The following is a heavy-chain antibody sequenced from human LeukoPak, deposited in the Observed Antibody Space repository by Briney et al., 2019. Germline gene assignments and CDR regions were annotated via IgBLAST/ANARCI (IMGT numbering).Heavy chain of an antibody. CDR1: GFTFSSYG. Sequence: PGGSLRLSCAASGFTFSSYGMHWVRQAPGKGLEWVAFIRYEGSNKYYADSVKGRFTISRDNSKNTLYLRMNSLRAEDTALYYCARDRRIVGATNYYYYMDVWGKGTTVTVSS. V-gene: IGHV3-30*02. D-gene: IGHD1-26*01. CDR2: IRYEGSNK. CDR3: ARDRRIVGATNYYYYMDV. J-gene: IGHJ6*03.